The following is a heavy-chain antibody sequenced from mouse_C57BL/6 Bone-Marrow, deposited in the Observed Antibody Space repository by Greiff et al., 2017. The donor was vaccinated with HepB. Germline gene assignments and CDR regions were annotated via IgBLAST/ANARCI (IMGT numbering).Heavy chain of an antibody. Sequence: VQLQQSGAELVRPGASVKLSCTASGFNIKDDYMHWVKQRPEQGLEWIGWIDPENGDTEYASKFQGKATITADTSSNAAYLQLSSLTCEDTAVYYCTTGGSTYYYAMDYWGQGTSVTVSS. CDR2: IDPENGDT. J-gene: IGHJ4*01. CDR1: GFNIKDDY. D-gene: IGHD1-1*01. CDR3: TTGGSTYYYAMDY. V-gene: IGHV14-4*01.